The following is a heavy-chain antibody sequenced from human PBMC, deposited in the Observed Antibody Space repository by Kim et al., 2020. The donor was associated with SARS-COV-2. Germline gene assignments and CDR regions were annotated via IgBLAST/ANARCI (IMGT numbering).Heavy chain of an antibody. Sequence: GGSLRLSCAASGFTFSSYWMSWVRQAPGKGLEWVANIKQDGSEKYYVDSVKGRFTISRDNAKNSLYLQMNSLRAEDTAVYYCASRRTDYYDSSGYYWGFDPWGQGTLVTVSS. J-gene: IGHJ5*02. CDR3: ASRRTDYYDSSGYYWGFDP. D-gene: IGHD3-22*01. CDR1: GFTFSSYW. CDR2: IKQDGSEK. V-gene: IGHV3-7*01.